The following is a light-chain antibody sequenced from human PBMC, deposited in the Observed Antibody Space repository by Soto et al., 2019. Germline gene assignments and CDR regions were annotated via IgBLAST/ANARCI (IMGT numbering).Light chain of an antibody. CDR2: SNN. J-gene: IGLJ2*01. Sequence: QSVLTQPPSASGTPGQRGTISCSGSSSNIGSNTVNWYQQLPGTAPKLLIYSNNQRPSGVPERFSGSKSGTSASLAISGLQSEDEADYYCAAWDDSLHVVFGGGTKLTVL. CDR1: SSNIGSNT. CDR3: AAWDDSLHVV. V-gene: IGLV1-44*01.